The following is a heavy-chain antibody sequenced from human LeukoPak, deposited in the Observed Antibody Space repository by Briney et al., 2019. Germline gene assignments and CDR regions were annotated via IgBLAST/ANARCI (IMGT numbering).Heavy chain of an antibody. CDR3: ARGPGGYYRI. V-gene: IGHV4-34*01. J-gene: IGHJ3*02. CDR2: INHSGST. CDR1: GGSFSGYY. Sequence: SETPSLTCAVYGGSFSGYYWSWIRQPPGKGLEWIGEINHSGSTNYNPSLKSRVTISVDTSKNQFSLKLSSVTAADTAVYYCARGPGGYYRIWGQGTMVTVSS. D-gene: IGHD3-3*01.